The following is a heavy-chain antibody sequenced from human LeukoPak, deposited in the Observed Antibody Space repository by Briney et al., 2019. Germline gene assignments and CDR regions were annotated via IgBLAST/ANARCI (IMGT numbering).Heavy chain of an antibody. CDR2: INHSGST. D-gene: IGHD5-12*01. CDR3: ARGVSGYEFHFDY. J-gene: IGHJ4*02. Sequence: SETLSLTCAVYGGSFSGYYWSWIRQPPGKGLEWIGEINHSGSTNYNPSLKSRVTISVDTSKNQFSLKLSSVTAADTAVYYCARGVSGYEFHFDYWGQGTLVTVSS. V-gene: IGHV4-34*01. CDR1: GGSFSGYY.